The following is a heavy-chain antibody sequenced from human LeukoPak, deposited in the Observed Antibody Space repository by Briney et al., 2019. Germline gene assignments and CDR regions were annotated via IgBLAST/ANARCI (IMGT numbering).Heavy chain of an antibody. J-gene: IGHJ5*02. Sequence: QSGGSLRLSCAASGFTFDDYPMHWVRQAPGKGLEWVSLISGDGGSTYYADSVKGRFTISRDNSKNSLYLQMNSLRTEDTALYYCAKGIQLWSTGWFDPWGQGTLVTVSS. CDR1: GFTFDDYP. CDR2: ISGDGGST. V-gene: IGHV3-43*02. D-gene: IGHD5-18*01. CDR3: AKGIQLWSTGWFDP.